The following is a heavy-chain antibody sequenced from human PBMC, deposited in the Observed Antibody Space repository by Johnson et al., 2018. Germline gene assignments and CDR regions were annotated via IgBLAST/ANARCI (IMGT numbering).Heavy chain of an antibody. CDR2: ISYDGSNK. J-gene: IGHJ6*03. Sequence: QVQLVESGGGVVQXGRSLRLSCAAAGFTFSSYGMHWVRQAPGEGLEWVAVISYDGSNKYYADSVKGRFTISRDNSKNTLYLQMNSLRAEDTAVYYCARDLRHSSGWYVDPYYYYMDVWGKGTTVTVSS. V-gene: IGHV3-30*03. CDR3: ARDLRHSSGWYVDPYYYYMDV. D-gene: IGHD6-19*01. CDR1: GFTFSSYG.